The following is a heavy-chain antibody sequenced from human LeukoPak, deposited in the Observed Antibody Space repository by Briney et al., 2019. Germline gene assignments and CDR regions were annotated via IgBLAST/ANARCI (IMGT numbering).Heavy chain of an antibody. Sequence: ASVKVSCKASGYTFSKNGINWGRQAPGQGPEWLGWISGYNGNTDYAEKVQGRMTMTTDTSTNTAYLELRSLTSDDTAVYYCARDFKYYYGSGSYFPSDYWGQGTLVIVSS. V-gene: IGHV1-18*04. CDR3: ARDFKYYYGSGSYFPSDY. CDR2: ISGYNGNT. J-gene: IGHJ4*01. CDR1: GYTFSKNG. D-gene: IGHD3-10*01.